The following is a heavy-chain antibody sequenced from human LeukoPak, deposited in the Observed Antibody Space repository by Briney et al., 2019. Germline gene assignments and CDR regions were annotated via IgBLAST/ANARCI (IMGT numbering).Heavy chain of an antibody. V-gene: IGHV4-34*01. CDR1: GGSFSGYY. CDR3: ARRHYGRIPFDY. J-gene: IGHJ4*02. Sequence: PSGTLSLTCAVYGGSFSGYYWSWIRQPPGKGLEWIGEINHSGSTNYNPSLKSRVTISVDTSKNQFSLKLSSVTAADTAVYYCARRHYGRIPFDYWGQGTLVTVSS. CDR2: INHSGST. D-gene: IGHD4-17*01.